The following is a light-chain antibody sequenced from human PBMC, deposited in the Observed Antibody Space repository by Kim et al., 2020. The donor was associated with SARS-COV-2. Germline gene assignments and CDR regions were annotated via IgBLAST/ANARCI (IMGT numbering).Light chain of an antibody. J-gene: IGKJ4*01. CDR2: DAS. V-gene: IGKV3-11*01. CDR3: QQRSKWPLT. Sequence: WSPGERATLSCRPSQSVSKSLGWYQQKTGQAPRLLIYDASNRATGIPARFSGSGSGTDFTLTISSLEPEDFAVYYCQQRSKWPLTFGGGTKVDIK. CDR1: QSVSKS.